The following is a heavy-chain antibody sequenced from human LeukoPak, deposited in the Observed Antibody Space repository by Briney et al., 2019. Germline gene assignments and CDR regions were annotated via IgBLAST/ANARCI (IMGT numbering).Heavy chain of an antibody. Sequence: SVKVSCKASGGTFNDYGFSWVRQAPGQGLEWMGGVIPIFDTTNYAQKFQGRVTITTDESTSTVYMELRSLRSDDTAVYYCARAHSMTGAFDIWGQGTMVTVSS. D-gene: IGHD2/OR15-2a*01. CDR3: ARAHSMTGAFDI. J-gene: IGHJ3*02. V-gene: IGHV1-69*05. CDR2: VIPIFDTT. CDR1: GGTFNDYG.